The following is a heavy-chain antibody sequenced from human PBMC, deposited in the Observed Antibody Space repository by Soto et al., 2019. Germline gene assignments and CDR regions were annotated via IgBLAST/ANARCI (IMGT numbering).Heavy chain of an antibody. Sequence: QAHLEQSGAELKRPGASVKVSCKASGYPFSDFDINWLRQASGQGHEWMGWMNAKSGDTFFPQRFRGKFNMTWDTSLSTAYIEVGSLTSHDTASYYCARGNPCNYAVLDFWGQGTTVAVSS. D-gene: IGHD3-16*01. V-gene: IGHV1-8*01. J-gene: IGHJ6*02. CDR2: MNAKSGDT. CDR1: GYPFSDFD. CDR3: ARGNPCNYAVLDF.